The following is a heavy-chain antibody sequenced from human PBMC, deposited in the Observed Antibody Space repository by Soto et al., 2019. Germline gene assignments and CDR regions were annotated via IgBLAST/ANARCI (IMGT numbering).Heavy chain of an antibody. CDR3: ARTSPVAGGFDY. D-gene: IGHD6-19*01. V-gene: IGHV4-59*01. CDR2: IYYTT. CDR1: GGSISNYY. Sequence: QVQLQESGPGLVKPSETLSLTCTVSGGSISNYYWSWIRQAPGKRLEWIGYIYYTTNYNPSLKSRVPISADTSKNQISLKLTSVTAADPAVYYCARTSPVAGGFDYWGQGTLVTVSS. J-gene: IGHJ4*02.